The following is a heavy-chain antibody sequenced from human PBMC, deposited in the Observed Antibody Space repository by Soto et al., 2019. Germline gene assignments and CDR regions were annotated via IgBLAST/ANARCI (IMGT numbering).Heavy chain of an antibody. CDR1: GGTFSSYT. D-gene: IGHD1-26*01. J-gene: IGHJ4*02. V-gene: IGHV1-69*02. Sequence: QVQLVQSGAEVKKPGSSVKVSCKASGGTFSSYTISWVRQAPGQGLEWMGRIIPILGIANYAQKFQGRVTITADKSTSTAYMELSSLRSEDTAVYYCARGALLYYFDYWGQRTLVTVSS. CDR2: IIPILGIA. CDR3: ARGALLYYFDY.